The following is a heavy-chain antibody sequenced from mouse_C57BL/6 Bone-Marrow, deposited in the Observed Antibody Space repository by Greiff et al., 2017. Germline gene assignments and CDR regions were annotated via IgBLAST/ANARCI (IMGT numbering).Heavy chain of an antibody. Sequence: VQLQQSGAELVRPGASVKLSCTASGFNFTDDYMHWVKQRPEQGLEWIGWIDPENGDTEYDSKFPGKAPITADPSSNPAYLQLSNLAAEDTAVYYCTAFYSGIFFPCWGQGTTLTGCS. J-gene: IGHJ2*01. CDR1: GFNFTDDY. CDR2: IDPENGDT. CDR3: TAFYSGIFFPC. D-gene: IGHD2-1*01. V-gene: IGHV14-4*01.